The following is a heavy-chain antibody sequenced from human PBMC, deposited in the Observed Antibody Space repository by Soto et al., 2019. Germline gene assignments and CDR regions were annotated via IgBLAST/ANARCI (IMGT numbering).Heavy chain of an antibody. J-gene: IGHJ4*02. V-gene: IGHV4-39*02. D-gene: IGHD4-17*01. CDR2: IYYSGST. CDR3: ARENPTATTDY. Sequence: SETLSLTCTVSGGSISSSSYYWGWIRQPPGKGLEWIGSIYYSGSTYYNPSLKSRVTISVDTSKNQFSLKLSSVTAADTAVYYCARENPTATTDYWGQGTLVTVSS. CDR1: GGSISSSSYY.